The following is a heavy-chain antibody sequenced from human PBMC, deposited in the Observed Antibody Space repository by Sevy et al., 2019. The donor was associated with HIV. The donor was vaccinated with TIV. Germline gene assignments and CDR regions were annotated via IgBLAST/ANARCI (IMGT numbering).Heavy chain of an antibody. D-gene: IGHD3-9*01. Sequence: GGSLRLSCAASGFTFSSYAMSWVRQAPGKGLEWVSAISGSGGSTYYGDSVKGRFTNYRDNSKNTLYLQMNSLRAEDTAVYYSLRVLGSPIRYYEILTGIRTRYYLDYWGQGTLVTVSS. CDR1: GFTFSSYA. J-gene: IGHJ4*02. CDR3: LRVLGSPIRYYEILTGIRTRYYLDY. CDR2: ISGSGGST. V-gene: IGHV3-23*01.